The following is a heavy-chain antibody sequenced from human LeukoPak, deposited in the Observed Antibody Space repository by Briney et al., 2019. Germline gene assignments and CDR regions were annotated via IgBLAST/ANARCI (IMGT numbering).Heavy chain of an antibody. CDR1: GGSFSGYY. J-gene: IGHJ6*02. CDR2: IYYSGST. CDR3: ASAGPDYYYGMDV. Sequence: SETLSLTCAVYGGSFSGYYWSLIRQPPGKGLEWIGYIYYSGSTNYNPSLKSRVTISVDTSKNQFSLKLSSVTAADTAVYYCASAGPDYYYGMDVWGQGTTVTVSS. D-gene: IGHD6-13*01. V-gene: IGHV4-59*08.